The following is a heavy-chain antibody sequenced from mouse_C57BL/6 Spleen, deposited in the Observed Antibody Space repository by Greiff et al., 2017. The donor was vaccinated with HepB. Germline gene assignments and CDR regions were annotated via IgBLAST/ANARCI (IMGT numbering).Heavy chain of an antibody. D-gene: IGHD3-3*01. J-gene: IGHJ2*01. CDR1: GYAFTNYL. CDR2: INPGSGGT. Sequence: QVQLQQSGAELVRPGTSVKVSCKASGYAFTNYLIEWVKQRPGQGLEWIGVINPGSGGTNYNEKFKGKATLTADKSSSTAYMQLSSLTSEDSAVYCCAREGLGTNYWGQGTTLTVSS. V-gene: IGHV1-54*01. CDR3: AREGLGTNY.